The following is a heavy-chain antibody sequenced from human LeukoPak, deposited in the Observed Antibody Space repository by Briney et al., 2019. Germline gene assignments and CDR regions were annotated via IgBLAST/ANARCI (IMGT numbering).Heavy chain of an antibody. Sequence: PSEALSLTCTVSGGSITSYYWSWIRETPGKGREWIGYVHYSGTTSYNPSLKSRVTISADMSKHQFSLKLSSVTAADTAVYYCARDSSGYSSSWYFDLWGRGTLVTVSS. CDR1: GGSITSYY. J-gene: IGHJ2*01. V-gene: IGHV4-59*01. D-gene: IGHD4-11*01. CDR3: ARDSSGYSSSWYFDL. CDR2: VHYSGTT.